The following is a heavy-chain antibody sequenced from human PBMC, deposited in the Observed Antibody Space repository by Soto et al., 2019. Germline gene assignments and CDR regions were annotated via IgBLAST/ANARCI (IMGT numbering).Heavy chain of an antibody. D-gene: IGHD3-10*01. V-gene: IGHV3-23*01. CDR3: AKDPSSGFAMENYFDY. CDR2: ISGSSTST. J-gene: IGHJ4*02. Sequence: EVQLSGSRGGLVQPGGSLRLSCAASGFTFSSYAMSWVRQAPGKGLEWVSAISGSSTSTYYADSVKGRFTISRDNSKNTLYLQMNSLRAEDTAVYYCAKDPSSGFAMENYFDYWGQGTLVTVSS. CDR1: GFTFSSYA.